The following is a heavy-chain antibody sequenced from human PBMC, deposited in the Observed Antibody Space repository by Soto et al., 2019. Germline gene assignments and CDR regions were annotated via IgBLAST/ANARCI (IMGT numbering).Heavy chain of an antibody. CDR1: GFTFSSYS. V-gene: IGHV3-21*03. D-gene: IGHD4-4*01. J-gene: IGHJ6*02. Sequence: VGSLRLSCAASGFTFSSYSMNWVRQAPGKGLEWVSSISSSSSYIYYADSVKGRFTISRDNAKNSLYLQMNSLRAEDTAVYYCARSRDGYSFYFYYGMDGWGQGTTVTVSS. CDR3: ARSRDGYSFYFYYGMDG. CDR2: ISSSSSYI.